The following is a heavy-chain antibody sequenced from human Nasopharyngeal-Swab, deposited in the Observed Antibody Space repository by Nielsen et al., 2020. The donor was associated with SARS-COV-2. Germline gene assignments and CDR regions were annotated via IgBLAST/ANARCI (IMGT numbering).Heavy chain of an antibody. CDR3: ARQDCSGGSCYSPYWFDP. Sequence: SETLSLTCTVSGGSISSSSYYWGWIRQPPGKGLEWTGSIYDSGSTYYNSSLKSRVTISVDTSKNQFSLKLSYVTAADTAVYYCARQDCSGGSCYSPYWFDPWGQGTLVTVSS. V-gene: IGHV4-39*01. CDR2: IYDSGST. J-gene: IGHJ5*02. D-gene: IGHD2-15*01. CDR1: GGSISSSSYY.